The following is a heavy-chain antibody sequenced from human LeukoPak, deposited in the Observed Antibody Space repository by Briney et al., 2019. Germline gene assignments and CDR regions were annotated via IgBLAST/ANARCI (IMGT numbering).Heavy chain of an antibody. Sequence: PGGSLRLSCAASGFTFSSYGMHWVRQAPGKGLEWVAVISYDGSNKYYADSVKGRFTISRDNSKNTLYLQMNSLRAEDTAVYYCAKDLGYCSSTSCYAEWTYYYYGMDVWGQGTTVTVSS. D-gene: IGHD2-2*01. V-gene: IGHV3-30*18. CDR1: GFTFSSYG. CDR3: AKDLGYCSSTSCYAEWTYYYYGMDV. J-gene: IGHJ6*02. CDR2: ISYDGSNK.